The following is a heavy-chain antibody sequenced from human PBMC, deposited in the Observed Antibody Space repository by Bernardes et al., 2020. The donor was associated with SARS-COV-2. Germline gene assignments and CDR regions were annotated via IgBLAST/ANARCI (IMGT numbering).Heavy chain of an antibody. V-gene: IGHV3-23*01. Sequence: GGSLRLSCAASGFTFKNYAMNWVRQSPGKGLQFISGISANGGTTYYADSVKGRFTMSRDNSKNALYLQMNSLRAEDTAVYYCAKDGEPATDIFYYGLDVCSPGATVT. CDR1: GFTFKNYA. CDR2: ISANGGTT. D-gene: IGHD1-26*01. CDR3: AKDGEPATDIFYYGLDV. J-gene: IGHJ6*02.